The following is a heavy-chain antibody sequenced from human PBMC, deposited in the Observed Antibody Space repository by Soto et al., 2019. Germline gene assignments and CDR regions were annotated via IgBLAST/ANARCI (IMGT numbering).Heavy chain of an antibody. Sequence: ASVKVSCKASGYTFTTYAIQWVRQASGQRLEWMGWVSADSGNTKYSQKFQGRVTITTDTSASTAYMELSSLRSEDTAVYYCARGPMTNGFDYWGQGTLVTVSS. CDR3: ARGPMTNGFDY. CDR2: VSADSGNT. V-gene: IGHV1-3*01. J-gene: IGHJ4*02. CDR1: GYTFTTYA. D-gene: IGHD3-22*01.